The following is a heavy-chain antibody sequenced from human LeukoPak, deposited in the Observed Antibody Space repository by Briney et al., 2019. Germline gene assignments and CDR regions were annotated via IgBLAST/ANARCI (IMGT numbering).Heavy chain of an antibody. CDR1: GFTFDDYA. Sequence: GRSLRLSCAAPGFTFDDYAMHWVRQAPGKGLEWVSGISWNSGSIGYADSVKGRFTISRDNAKNSLYLQMNSLRAEDMALYYCAKGYYDFWSGERGDAFDIWGQGTMVTVSS. V-gene: IGHV3-9*03. CDR3: AKGYYDFWSGERGDAFDI. J-gene: IGHJ3*02. CDR2: ISWNSGSI. D-gene: IGHD3-3*01.